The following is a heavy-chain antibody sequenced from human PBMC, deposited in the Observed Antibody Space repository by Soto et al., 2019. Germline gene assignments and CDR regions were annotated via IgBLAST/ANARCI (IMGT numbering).Heavy chain of an antibody. CDR2: INVYNGIT. Sequence: QVQLVQSGGEVEKPGASVKVSCKASGYTFTNYGINWVRQAPGLGLEWMGWINVYNGITNYAQKFQARVTMTTDTSMNSVYMELRSLRSDDTAVYYCARGPDPTYFDYWGQGTLVSVSS. CDR3: ARGPDPTYFDY. V-gene: IGHV1-18*01. J-gene: IGHJ4*02. CDR1: GYTFTNYG.